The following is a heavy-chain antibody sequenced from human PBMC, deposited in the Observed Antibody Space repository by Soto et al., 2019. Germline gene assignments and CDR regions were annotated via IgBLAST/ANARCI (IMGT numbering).Heavy chain of an antibody. CDR1: GGSISSGDYY. J-gene: IGHJ4*02. D-gene: IGHD1-26*01. CDR2: IYDTGST. CDR3: AREGGIVGATTVDY. Sequence: QVQLQESGPGLVKPSQTLSLTCTVSGGSISSGDYYWSWIRQPPGKGLEWIGYIYDTGSTNYNPSLKSRVTISEDTSKNQFSLKLSSVTAADTAVYYCAREGGIVGATTVDYWGQGTLVTVSS. V-gene: IGHV4-30-4*01.